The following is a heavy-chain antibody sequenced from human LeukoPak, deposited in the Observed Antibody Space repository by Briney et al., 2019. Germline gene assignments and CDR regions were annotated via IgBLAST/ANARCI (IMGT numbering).Heavy chain of an antibody. D-gene: IGHD6-13*01. J-gene: IGHJ4*02. CDR1: GGSISSGGYY. Sequence: SETLSLTCTVSGGSISSGGYYWSWIRQHPGKGLEWIGYIYYSGSTYYNPSLKSQVTISVDTSKNQFSLKLSSVTAADTAVYYCAREGIAAAGIVYWGQGTLVTVSS. V-gene: IGHV4-31*01. CDR3: AREGIAAAGIVY. CDR2: IYYSGST.